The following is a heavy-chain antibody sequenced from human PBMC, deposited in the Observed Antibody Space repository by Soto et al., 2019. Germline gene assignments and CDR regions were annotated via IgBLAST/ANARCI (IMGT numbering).Heavy chain of an antibody. V-gene: IGHV1-69*13. CDR1: GGTFSSYA. Sequence: EASVKVSCKASGGTFSSYAMSWLRQAPGQGLEWMGGIIPIFGTANYAQKFQGRVTITADESTSTAYMELSSLRSEDTAVYYCARDLGANCGGDCWDVWGQGTTVTVSS. CDR2: IIPIFGTA. D-gene: IGHD2-21*02. CDR3: ARDLGANCGGDCWDV. J-gene: IGHJ6*02.